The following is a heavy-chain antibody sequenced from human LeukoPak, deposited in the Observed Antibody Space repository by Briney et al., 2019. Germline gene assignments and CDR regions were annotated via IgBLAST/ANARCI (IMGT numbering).Heavy chain of an antibody. CDR3: AKAPEELDQLLVDYYMDV. D-gene: IGHD2-2*01. Sequence: HPGGSLRLSCAASGFTFSSYAMSWVRQAPGKGLEWVSAISGSGGSTYYADSVKGRFTISRDNSKNTLYLQMNSLRAEDTAVYYCAKAPEELDQLLVDYYMDVWGKGTTVTVSS. V-gene: IGHV3-23*01. CDR1: GFTFSSYA. J-gene: IGHJ6*03. CDR2: ISGSGGST.